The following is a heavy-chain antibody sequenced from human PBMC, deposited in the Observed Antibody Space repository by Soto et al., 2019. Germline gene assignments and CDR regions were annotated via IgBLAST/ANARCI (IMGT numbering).Heavy chain of an antibody. J-gene: IGHJ4*02. CDR3: AREGQQLVSYYFDY. Sequence: QGQLVQSGAEVKKPGASVKVSCKASGYTFTSYGITWVRQAPGRGREWMGWISAYNGKTNYAQKLQGRVTMTTDTATSTPYMELRSLRSDDTAVYYCAREGQQLVSYYFDYWGQGTLVTVSS. V-gene: IGHV1-18*01. CDR1: GYTFTSYG. D-gene: IGHD6-13*01. CDR2: ISAYNGKT.